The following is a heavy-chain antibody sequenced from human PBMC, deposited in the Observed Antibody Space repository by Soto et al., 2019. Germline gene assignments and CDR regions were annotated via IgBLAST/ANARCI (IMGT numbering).Heavy chain of an antibody. J-gene: IGHJ4*02. D-gene: IGHD1-26*01. CDR3: ASGYSGSYYVTVGYFDY. CDR1: GFTFSSYG. CDR2: ISYDGSNK. Sequence: GGSLRLSCAASGFTFSSYGMHWVRQAPGKGLEWVAVISYDGSNKYYADSVKGRFTISRDNSKNTLYLQMNSLRAEDTAVYYCASGYSGSYYVTVGYFDYWGQGTLVTVYS. V-gene: IGHV3-30*03.